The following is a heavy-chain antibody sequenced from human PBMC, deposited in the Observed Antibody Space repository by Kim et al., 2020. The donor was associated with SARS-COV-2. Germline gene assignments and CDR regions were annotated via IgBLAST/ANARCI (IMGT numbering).Heavy chain of an antibody. CDR3: ARRDVYSNSLGYMDV. D-gene: IGHD4-4*01. V-gene: IGHV4-59*08. CDR2: IYYSGST. J-gene: IGHJ6*03. CDR1: GGSISSYY. Sequence: SETLSLTCTVSGGSISSYYWSWIRQPPGKGLEWIGYIYYSGSTNYNPSLKSRVTISVDTSKNQFSLKLSSVTAADTAVYYCARRDVYSNSLGYMDVWGKGTTVTVSS.